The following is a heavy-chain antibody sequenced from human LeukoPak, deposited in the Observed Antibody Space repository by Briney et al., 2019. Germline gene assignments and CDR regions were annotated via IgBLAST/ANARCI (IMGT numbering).Heavy chain of an antibody. Sequence: KPGGSLRLSCAASGFTFKYAWMSWVRQVPGKGLEWVGLIRLATEGGTAEYAAPVKGRFSISRDDSKNTQYLQMNSLTTEDTAVYYCTTDKREYGGHELSYWGQGTLVTVSS. CDR1: GFTFKYAW. CDR3: TTDKREYGGHELSY. D-gene: IGHD5-12*01. J-gene: IGHJ4*02. CDR2: IRLATEGGTA. V-gene: IGHV3-15*01.